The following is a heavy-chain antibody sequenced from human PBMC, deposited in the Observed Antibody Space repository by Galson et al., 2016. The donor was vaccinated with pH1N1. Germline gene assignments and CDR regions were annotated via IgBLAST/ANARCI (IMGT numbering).Heavy chain of an antibody. CDR1: GFTFSDYY. CDR3: AASGSYDAFDI. V-gene: IGHV3-11*06. D-gene: IGHD1-26*01. J-gene: IGHJ3*02. Sequence: LRLSCAASGFTFSDYYMYWIRQAPGKGLEWVSFISCRSSSYTNYAHSVKGRFTISRDNAKNSLYLQMNSLRAEDTALYYCAASGSYDAFDIWGQGTMVTDSS. CDR2: ISCRSSSYT.